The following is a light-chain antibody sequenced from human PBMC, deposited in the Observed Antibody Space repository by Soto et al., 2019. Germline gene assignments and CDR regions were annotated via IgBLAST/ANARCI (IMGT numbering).Light chain of an antibody. Sequence: EIVLTQSPATLSLSPGERATPSCRASQSISTYLGWYQQKPGQAPRLLIYDASNRATGIPARFSGSGSGTDFTLTISSLEAEDFAVYYCQQRTNWLWTFGQGTKVEIK. CDR1: QSISTY. CDR3: QQRTNWLWT. J-gene: IGKJ1*01. V-gene: IGKV3-11*01. CDR2: DAS.